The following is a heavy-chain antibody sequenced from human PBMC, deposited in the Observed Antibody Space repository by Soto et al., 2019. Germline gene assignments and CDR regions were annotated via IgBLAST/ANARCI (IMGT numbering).Heavy chain of an antibody. CDR2: IWYDGSNK. V-gene: IGHV3-33*01. D-gene: IGHD6-13*01. CDR1: GFTFSSYG. Sequence: QVQLVESGGGVVQPGRSLRLSCAASGFTFSSYGMHWVRQAPGKGLEWVAVIWYDGSNKYYADSVKGRFTISRDNSKNTLYLQINSLRAEDTAVYYCARDHIAAAEYYGMDVWGQGTTVTVSS. J-gene: IGHJ6*02. CDR3: ARDHIAAAEYYGMDV.